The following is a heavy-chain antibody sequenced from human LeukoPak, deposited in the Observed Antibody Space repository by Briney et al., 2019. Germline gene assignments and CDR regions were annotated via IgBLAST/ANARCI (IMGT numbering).Heavy chain of an antibody. CDR2: INHSGST. CDR3: ARQPPPGWFDP. Sequence: SETLSLTCAVYGGSFSGYYWSWIRQPPGKGLEWIGEINHSGSTNYNPSLKSRVTISVDTSKNQFSLKLSSVTAADTAVYYCARQPPPGWFDPWGQGTLVTVSS. J-gene: IGHJ5*02. CDR1: GGSFSGYY. V-gene: IGHV4-34*01.